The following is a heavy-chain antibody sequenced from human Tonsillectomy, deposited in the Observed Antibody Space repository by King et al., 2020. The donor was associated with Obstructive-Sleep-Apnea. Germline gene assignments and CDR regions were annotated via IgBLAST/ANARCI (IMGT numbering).Heavy chain of an antibody. CDR3: ARSSRGVFDN. V-gene: IGHV4-31*03. J-gene: IGHJ4*02. CDR2: IYDSGTT. Sequence: VQLQESGPGLVKPSQTLSLTCTVSGGSISSGGYYWGWIRHHPGEGLDWIGYIYDSGTTYYNPSLKSRVTISVDTSKNQFSLNLSSVTAADTALYYCARSSRGVFDNWGQGTLVTVSS. D-gene: IGHD2-8*01. CDR1: GGSISSGGYY.